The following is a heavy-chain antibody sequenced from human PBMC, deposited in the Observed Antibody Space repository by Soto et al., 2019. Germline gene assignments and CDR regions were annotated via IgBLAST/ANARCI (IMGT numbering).Heavy chain of an antibody. D-gene: IGHD3-3*01. V-gene: IGHV5-51*01. Sequence: GESLKISCKGSGYSFTSYWIGWVRQMPGKGLEWMGIIYPGDSDTRYSPSFQGQVTISADKSISTAYLQWSSLKASDTAMYYCARRRGEINYDFWSGVDYYYYMDVWGKGTTVTVSS. CDR1: GYSFTSYW. CDR2: IYPGDSDT. J-gene: IGHJ6*03. CDR3: ARRRGEINYDFWSGVDYYYYMDV.